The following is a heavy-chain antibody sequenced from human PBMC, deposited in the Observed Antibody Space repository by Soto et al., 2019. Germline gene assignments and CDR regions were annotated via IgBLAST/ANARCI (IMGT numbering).Heavy chain of an antibody. V-gene: IGHV3-33*01. CDR2: IWSDGNSQ. Sequence: QVQLVESGGGVVQPGRSLRLSCEASGIPFSASGMHWVRQAPGKGLEWVAMIWSDGNSQYYADSVKGRFTISRDNSRNTVHLQVDSGGVADSAVNFCAGDKGDTGIDQWGQGTLVAVSS. CDR1: GIPFSASG. CDR3: AGDKGDTGIDQ. D-gene: IGHD3-16*01. J-gene: IGHJ4*02.